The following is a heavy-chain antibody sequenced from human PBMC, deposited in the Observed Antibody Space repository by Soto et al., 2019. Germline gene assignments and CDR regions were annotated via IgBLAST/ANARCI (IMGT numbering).Heavy chain of an antibody. CDR3: ARGSYCSGGSCFRPYNWFDP. Sequence: SETLSLTCTVSGGSISSYYWSWIRQPPGKGLEWIGYIYYSGSTNYNPSLKSRVTISVDTSKNQFSLKLSSVTAADTAVYYCARGSYCSGGSCFRPYNWFDPWGQGTLVTVSS. D-gene: IGHD2-15*01. CDR2: IYYSGST. J-gene: IGHJ5*02. CDR1: GGSISSYY. V-gene: IGHV4-59*01.